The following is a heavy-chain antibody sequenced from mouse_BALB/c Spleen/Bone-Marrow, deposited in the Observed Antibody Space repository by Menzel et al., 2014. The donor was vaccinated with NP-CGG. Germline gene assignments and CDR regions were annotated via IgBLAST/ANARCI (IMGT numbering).Heavy chain of an antibody. J-gene: IGHJ3*01. CDR3: ATGAFAY. CDR2: ISNGGGST. CDR1: GFTFSSYT. Sequence: EVQLQQSGGGLVQPGVSLKLSCAASGFTFSSYTMSWVRQTPEKRLEWVAYISNGGGSTYYPDTVKGRFTISRDNAKNTLYLQMSSLKSEDTAMYYCATGAFAYWGQGTLVTVSA. V-gene: IGHV5-12-2*01. D-gene: IGHD4-1*01.